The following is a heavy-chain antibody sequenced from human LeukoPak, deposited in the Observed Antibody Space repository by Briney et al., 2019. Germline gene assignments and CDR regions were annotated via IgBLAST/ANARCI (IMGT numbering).Heavy chain of an antibody. J-gene: IGHJ4*02. D-gene: IGHD2-15*01. V-gene: IGHV4-34*01. CDR2: INHSGST. Sequence: PSETLSLTCAVYGGSFSGYYWSWIRQPPGKGLEWIAEINHSGSTNYNPSLKSRVTISVDTSKNQFSLKLSSVTAADTAVYYCARGQGYCSGGSCYLVYWGQGTLVTVSS. CDR3: ARGQGYCSGGSCYLVY. CDR1: GGSFSGYY.